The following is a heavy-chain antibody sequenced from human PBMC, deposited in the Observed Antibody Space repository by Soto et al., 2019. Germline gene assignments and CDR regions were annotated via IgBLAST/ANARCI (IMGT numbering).Heavy chain of an antibody. V-gene: IGHV3-23*01. CDR3: AKDVARQQLAYYYYYGMDV. J-gene: IGHJ6*02. D-gene: IGHD6-13*01. CDR2: ISGSGGST. Sequence: GSLRLSCAASGFTFSSYAMSWVRQAPGKGLEWVSAISGSGGSTYYADSVKGRFTISRDNSKNTLYLQMNSLRAEDTAVYYCAKDVARQQLAYYYYYGMDVWGQGTTVTVSS. CDR1: GFTFSSYA.